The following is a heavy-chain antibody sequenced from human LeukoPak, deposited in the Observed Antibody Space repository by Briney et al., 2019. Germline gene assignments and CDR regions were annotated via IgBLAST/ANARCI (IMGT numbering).Heavy chain of an antibody. CDR2: IYYSGST. D-gene: IGHD1-26*01. CDR3: AKQVGATTSYFDY. V-gene: IGHV4-59*08. Sequence: SETLSLTCTVSVGSISSSYWSWIRQPPGKGLEWIGYIYYSGSTNYNPSLKSRVTISVDTSENQFSLKLSSVTAADTAVYYCAKQVGATTSYFDYWGQGTLVTVSS. J-gene: IGHJ4*02. CDR1: VGSISSSY.